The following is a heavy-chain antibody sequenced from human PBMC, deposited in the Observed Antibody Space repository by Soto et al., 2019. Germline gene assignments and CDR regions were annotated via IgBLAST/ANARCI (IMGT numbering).Heavy chain of an antibody. CDR1: GFTFSSYA. V-gene: IGHV3-23*01. D-gene: IGHD4-17*01. J-gene: IGHJ6*03. CDR3: AKPTVTTYYYYMDV. CDR2: ISGSGGST. Sequence: PGGSLSLSCAASGFTFSSYAMSWVRQAPGKGLEWVSAISGSGGSTYYADSVKGRFTISRDNSKNTLYLQMNSLRAEDTAVYYCAKPTVTTYYYYMDVWGKGTTVTVSS.